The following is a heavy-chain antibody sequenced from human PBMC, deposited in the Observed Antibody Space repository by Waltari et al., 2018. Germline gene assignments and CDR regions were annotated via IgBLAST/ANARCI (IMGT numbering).Heavy chain of an antibody. J-gene: IGHJ3*02. D-gene: IGHD3-22*01. Sequence: EVQLVESGGGLVQPGGSLRLPCAASGFTFSSYEMNWSSQAPGKGLEWVSYISSSGSTIYYADSVNGRFTIARDNAKNSLYLQMNSLRAEDTAVYYCAGVGTYYYDSLSAFDIWGQGTMVTVSS. CDR2: ISSSGSTI. CDR1: GFTFSSYE. V-gene: IGHV3-48*03. CDR3: AGVGTYYYDSLSAFDI.